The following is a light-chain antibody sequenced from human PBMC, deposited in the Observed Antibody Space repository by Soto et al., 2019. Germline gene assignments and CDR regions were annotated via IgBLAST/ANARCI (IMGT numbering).Light chain of an antibody. CDR1: QSLSGW. J-gene: IGKJ3*01. CDR2: DTS. CDR3: QQYYRYPPA. V-gene: IGKV1-5*01. Sequence: DIQMTQSPSTLSASVGDRVTITCRASQSLSGWLAWYQQKPGKAPKLLIYDTSSLKSGVPSRFSGSGSGTEFSLSISSLQPDDFATYYCQQYYRYPPAFGPGTKVEIK.